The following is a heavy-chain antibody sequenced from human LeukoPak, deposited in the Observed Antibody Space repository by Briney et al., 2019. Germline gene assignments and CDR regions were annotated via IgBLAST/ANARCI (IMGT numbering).Heavy chain of an antibody. CDR2: ISAYNGNT. V-gene: IGHV1-18*01. CDR3: ARVVYDFWSGYCPGDCYHYYYYYYYMDV. CDR1: GYTFTSYG. J-gene: IGHJ6*03. D-gene: IGHD3-3*01. Sequence: ASVKVSCKASGYTFTSYGISWVRQAPGQGLEWMGWISAYNGNTNYAQKLQGRVTMTTDTSTSTAYMELRSLRSDDTAVYYCARVVYDFWSGYCPGDCYHYYYYYYYMDVWGKGTTVTVPS.